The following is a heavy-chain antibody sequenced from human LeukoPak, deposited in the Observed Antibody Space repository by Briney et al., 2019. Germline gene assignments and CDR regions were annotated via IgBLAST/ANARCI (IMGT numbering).Heavy chain of an antibody. CDR3: ARSSWFGGRSEWRWFDP. CDR1: GYTFTTYG. V-gene: IGHV1-18*01. CDR2: ISGYTGNT. D-gene: IGHD3-10*01. J-gene: IGHJ5*02. Sequence: ASVKVSCKASGYTFTTYGLRWVRQAPGQGLEWMGWISGYTGNTNYAQNLQGRVTMTTDTSTSTAYMELRSLRSDDTALYYCARSSWFGGRSEWRWFDPWGQGTLVTVSS.